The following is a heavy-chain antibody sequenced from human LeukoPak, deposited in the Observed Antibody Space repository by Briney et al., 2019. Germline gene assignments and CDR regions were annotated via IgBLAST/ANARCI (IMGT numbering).Heavy chain of an antibody. CDR2: IHYSGST. D-gene: IGHD4-23*01. CDR3: ARSGGGNSVGAFDI. Sequence: SETLSLTCTVSGGSISSGGYYWSWIRQHPGTGLEWIGYIHYSGSTYYNPSLKSRVTISVDTSKNQFSLKLSSVTAADTAVYYCARSGGGNSVGAFDIWGQGTMVTVSS. V-gene: IGHV4-31*03. CDR1: GGSISSGGYY. J-gene: IGHJ3*02.